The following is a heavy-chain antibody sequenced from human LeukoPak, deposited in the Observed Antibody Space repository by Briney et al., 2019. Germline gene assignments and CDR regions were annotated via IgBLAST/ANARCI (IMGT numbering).Heavy chain of an antibody. Sequence: GASVKVSCKASGYTFTSYAMNWVRQAPGQGLEWMGGIIPIFGTANYAQKFQGRVTITADESTSTAYMELSSLRAEDTAVYYCARGGYHAYYLDYWGQGSLVTVSS. J-gene: IGHJ4*02. CDR1: GYTFTSYA. D-gene: IGHD5-18*01. CDR2: IIPIFGTA. CDR3: ARGGYHAYYLDY. V-gene: IGHV1-69*13.